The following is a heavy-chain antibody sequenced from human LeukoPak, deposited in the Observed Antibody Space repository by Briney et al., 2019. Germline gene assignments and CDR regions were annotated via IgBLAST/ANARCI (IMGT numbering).Heavy chain of an antibody. CDR1: GGSISSSSYY. CDR3: ARGRVAGPLDAFDI. J-gene: IGHJ3*02. D-gene: IGHD6-19*01. V-gene: IGHV4-39*01. Sequence: SETLSLTCTVSGGSISSSSYYWGWIRQPPGKGLEWIGSIFYSGSTYYNPSLKSRVTISVDTSKDQFSLQLSSVTAADTAVYYCARGRVAGPLDAFDIWGQGTMVTVSS. CDR2: IFYSGST.